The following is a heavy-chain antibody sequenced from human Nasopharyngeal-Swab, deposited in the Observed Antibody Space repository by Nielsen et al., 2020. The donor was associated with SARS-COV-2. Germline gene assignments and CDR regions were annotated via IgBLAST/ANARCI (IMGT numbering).Heavy chain of an antibody. Sequence: VRQAPGKGLEWVSYISSSSSTIYYADSVKGRFTISRDNAKNSLYLQMNSLRAEDTAVYYCARDSSWGRDGYYRGDYWGQGTLVTVSS. J-gene: IGHJ4*02. CDR2: ISSSSSTI. V-gene: IGHV3-48*04. D-gene: IGHD5-24*01. CDR3: ARDSSWGRDGYYRGDY.